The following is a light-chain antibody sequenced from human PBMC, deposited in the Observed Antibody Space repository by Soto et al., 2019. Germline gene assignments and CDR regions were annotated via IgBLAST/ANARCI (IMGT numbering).Light chain of an antibody. CDR2: AAS. Sequence: DIQMTQSPSSLSASVGDRVTITCRASQSISSYLHWYQQKPGKAPKLLIYAASSLQSGVPSRLSGSVSGTDFTLSISSLQPEDFATYYCQRSFSTPLTFGGGTKVEIK. CDR1: QSISSY. J-gene: IGKJ4*01. V-gene: IGKV1-39*01. CDR3: QRSFSTPLT.